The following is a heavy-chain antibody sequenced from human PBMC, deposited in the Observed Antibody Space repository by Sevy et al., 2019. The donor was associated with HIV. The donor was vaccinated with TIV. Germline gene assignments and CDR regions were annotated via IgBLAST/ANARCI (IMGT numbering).Heavy chain of an antibody. CDR2: IYPEDSET. D-gene: IGHD3-22*01. CDR1: GYSFTSHW. Sequence: GESLKISCQGSGYSFTSHWIGWMRHMPGKGLEWMGIIYPEDSETRYSQSFQGQVTFSADKSISTAYLQWSSLKASDTAMYYCATSRSSYFDSSGYYIYWGQGTLVNVSS. V-gene: IGHV5-51*01. CDR3: ATSRSSYFDSSGYYIY. J-gene: IGHJ4*02.